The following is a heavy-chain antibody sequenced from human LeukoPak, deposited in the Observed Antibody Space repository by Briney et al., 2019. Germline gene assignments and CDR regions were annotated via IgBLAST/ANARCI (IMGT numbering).Heavy chain of an antibody. V-gene: IGHV7-4-1*02. CDR1: GYTFSAYA. CDR2: INTYTGNP. Sequence: GASVKVSCKASGYTFSAYAINWVRQAPGQGLEWMGWINTYTGNPTYAQGFTGRFVFSLDISVTTAYLQISSLKADDSAVYYCARGSKGDYFDYWGQGTLVTVSS. CDR3: ARGSKGDYFDY. J-gene: IGHJ4*02.